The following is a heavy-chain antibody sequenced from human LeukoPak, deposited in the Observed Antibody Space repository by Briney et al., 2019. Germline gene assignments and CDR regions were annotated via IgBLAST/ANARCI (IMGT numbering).Heavy chain of an antibody. J-gene: IGHJ6*03. CDR1: GFTFSSYW. V-gene: IGHV3-23*01. Sequence: GGSLRLSCAASGFTFSSYWMSWVRQAPGKGLEWVSAISGSGGSTYYADSVKGRFTISRDNSKNTLYLQMNSLRAEDTAVYYCAKVRYCSGGSCYSETYYYYYMDVWGKGTTVTVSS. CDR2: ISGSGGST. D-gene: IGHD2-15*01. CDR3: AKVRYCSGGSCYSETYYYYYMDV.